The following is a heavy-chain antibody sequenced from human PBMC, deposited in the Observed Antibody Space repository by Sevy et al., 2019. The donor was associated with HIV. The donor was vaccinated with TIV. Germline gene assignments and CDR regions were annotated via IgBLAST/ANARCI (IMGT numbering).Heavy chain of an antibody. V-gene: IGHV3-7*01. CDR1: GFTFSSYW. CDR2: IKQDGSEK. J-gene: IGHJ4*02. Sequence: GGALRLSCAASGFTFSSYWMTWVRQAPGKGLEWVANIKQDGSEKYYVDSVKGGFTISRENAKNSLYLQMNSLRAEDTAVYYCAREGSGSLWYYFDYWGQGTLVTVSS. CDR3: AREGSGSLWYYFDY. D-gene: IGHD3-22*01.